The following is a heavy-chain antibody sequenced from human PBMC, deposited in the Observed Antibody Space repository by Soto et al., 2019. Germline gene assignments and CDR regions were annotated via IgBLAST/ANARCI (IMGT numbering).Heavy chain of an antibody. CDR2: ISYDGSNK. CDR3: ARAYDSSGYYYNWFDP. J-gene: IGHJ5*02. Sequence: WGVLRLSCAASGFTFSSYAMHWVRQAPGKGLEWVAVISYDGSNKYYADSVKGRFTISRDNSKNTLYLQMNSLRAEDTAVYYCARAYDSSGYYYNWFDPWGQGTLVTVSS. V-gene: IGHV3-30-3*01. CDR1: GFTFSSYA. D-gene: IGHD3-22*01.